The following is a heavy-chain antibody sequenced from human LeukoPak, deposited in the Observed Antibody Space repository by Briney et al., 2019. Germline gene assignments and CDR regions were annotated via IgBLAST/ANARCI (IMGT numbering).Heavy chain of an antibody. CDR2: INHSGST. V-gene: IGHV4-39*07. Sequence: MASETLSLTCTVSGGSISSGGYYWSWIRQPPGKGLEWIGEINHSGSTNYNPSLKSRVTISVDTSKNQFSLKLSSVTAADTAVYYCASYGSGSYYGYWGQGTLVTVSS. D-gene: IGHD3-10*01. CDR1: GGSISSGGYY. CDR3: ASYGSGSYYGY. J-gene: IGHJ4*02.